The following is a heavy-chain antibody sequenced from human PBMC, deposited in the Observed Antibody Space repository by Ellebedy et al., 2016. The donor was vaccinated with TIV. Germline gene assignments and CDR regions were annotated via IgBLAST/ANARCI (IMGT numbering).Heavy chain of an antibody. D-gene: IGHD1-26*01. CDR1: GITFSTYS. CDR2: ISSSGGTI. J-gene: IGHJ4*02. V-gene: IGHV3-48*04. CDR3: ARDRGGSYFDY. Sequence: PGGSLRLSCVASGITFSTYSMNWVRQAPGKGLEWVLYISSSGGTIYSADSVKGRFAISRDNAKNSLYLQMNSLRAEDTALYYCARDRGGSYFDYWGQGALVTVSS.